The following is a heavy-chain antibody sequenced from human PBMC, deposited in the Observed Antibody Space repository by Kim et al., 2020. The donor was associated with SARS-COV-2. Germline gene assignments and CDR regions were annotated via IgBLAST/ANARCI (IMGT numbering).Heavy chain of an antibody. D-gene: IGHD1-1*01. V-gene: IGHV3-73*01. CDR1: GFTFSSSA. J-gene: IGHJ3*02. CDR3: TSVPGTTLAFWDAFD. CDR2: IRSKANSYAT. Sequence: GGSLRLSCAASGFTFSSSAMHWVRQASGQGLEWVGRIRSKANSYATVYAASVKGRFTISRDDSKSTAYLQMNSLKTEDKAGYYCTSVPGTTLAFWDAFD.